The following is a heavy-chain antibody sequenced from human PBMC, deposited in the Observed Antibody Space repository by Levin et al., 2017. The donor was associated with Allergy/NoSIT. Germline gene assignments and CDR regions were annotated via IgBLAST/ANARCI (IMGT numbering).Heavy chain of an antibody. V-gene: IGHV3-23*01. CDR3: AKDAIRGSDQPYYFDY. CDR2: IINSGVGT. Sequence: GGSLRLSCAASGFTFNNYAMSWVRQAPGKGLEWVSAIINSGVGTYYADSVKGRFTISRDNSKNMMYLKMNSLRAEDTAVDFCAKDAIRGSDQPYYFDYWGQGTLVTASS. CDR1: GFTFNNYA. J-gene: IGHJ4*02. D-gene: IGHD6-19*01.